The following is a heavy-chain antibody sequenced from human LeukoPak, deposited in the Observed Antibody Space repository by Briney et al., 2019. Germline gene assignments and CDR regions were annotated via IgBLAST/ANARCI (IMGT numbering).Heavy chain of an antibody. CDR3: AKEGLGDYDILTGCYRTSVFDY. D-gene: IGHD3-9*01. V-gene: IGHV3-23*01. CDR1: GFVFSDYW. CDR2: ISGSGGST. J-gene: IGHJ4*02. Sequence: GGSLRLSCAASGFVFSDYWMTWVRQAPGKGLEWVSAISGSGGSTYYADSVKGRFTISRDNSKNTLYLQMNSLRAEDTAVYYCAKEGLGDYDILTGCYRTSVFDYWGQGTLVTVSS.